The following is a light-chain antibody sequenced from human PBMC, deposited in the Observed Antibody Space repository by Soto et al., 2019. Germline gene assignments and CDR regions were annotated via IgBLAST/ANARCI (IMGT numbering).Light chain of an antibody. V-gene: IGKV1-39*01. J-gene: IGKJ2*02. CDR1: QSISSY. Sequence: DIQMTQSPSSLSASVRDRVTITCRASQSISSYLNWYQQKPGKAPKLLIYAASSLQSGVPSRFSGSGSGTDFTLTISSLQPEDFATYYCQQSYSTPPWTFGQGTKLRSN. CDR2: AAS. CDR3: QQSYSTPPWT.